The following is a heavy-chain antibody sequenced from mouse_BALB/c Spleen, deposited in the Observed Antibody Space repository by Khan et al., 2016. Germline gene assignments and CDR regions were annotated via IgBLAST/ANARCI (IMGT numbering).Heavy chain of an antibody. Sequence: VQLQQSGAELVKPGASVKLSCTTSGCNIKDTYMHWVKQRPEQGLEWIGRIDPANGNTKYDPKFQGKATITADTSSNTAYLQLSSLTSEDTAVYYCASLLLRFHYWGQGTTLTVSS. CDR2: IDPANGNT. D-gene: IGHD1-1*01. CDR1: GCNIKDTY. CDR3: ASLLLRFHY. J-gene: IGHJ2*01. V-gene: IGHV14-3*02.